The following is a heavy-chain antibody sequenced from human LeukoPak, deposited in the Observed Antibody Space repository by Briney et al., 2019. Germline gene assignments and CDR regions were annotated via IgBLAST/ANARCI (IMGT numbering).Heavy chain of an antibody. J-gene: IGHJ4*02. D-gene: IGHD3-16*01. V-gene: IGHV3-30*02. CDR1: GLIFSTYG. CDR3: AKDSLADIDY. CDR2: IRHDGSIK. Sequence: PGGSLRLSCATSGLIFSTYGMYWVRQAPGKGLEWVAFIRHDGSIKNYADSVKGRSTISRDNSKNTLYLQMNSLRAEDTAVYYCAKDSLADIDYWGQGTLVTVSS.